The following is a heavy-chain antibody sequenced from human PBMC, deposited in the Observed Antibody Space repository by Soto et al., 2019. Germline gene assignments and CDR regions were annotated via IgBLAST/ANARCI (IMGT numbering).Heavy chain of an antibody. CDR3: ARGWWIQLLGDY. Sequence: EVQLVESGGGVVRPGGSLRLSCAASGFTFDDYGMSWVRQAPGKGLEWVSGINWSGGITGYADSVKGRFTISRDNAKNSLYLQMNSLRAEATALYSCARGWWIQLLGDYWGQGTLVTVSS. V-gene: IGHV3-20*04. CDR2: INWSGGIT. D-gene: IGHD5-18*01. CDR1: GFTFDDYG. J-gene: IGHJ4*02.